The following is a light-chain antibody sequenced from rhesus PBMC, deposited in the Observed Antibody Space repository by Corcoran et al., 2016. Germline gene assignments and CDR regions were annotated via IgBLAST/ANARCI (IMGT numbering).Light chain of an antibody. V-gene: IGLV2-32*02. CDR2: EVS. CDR3: SSYAGSNTFI. J-gene: IGLJ1*01. CDR1: SRDIGGYNY. Sequence: QAALTQPRSVSGSPGQSVTISCTGTSRDIGGYNYVSWYQQHPGTAPKLMIYEVSKRPSGVSDRFSGSKSVNTASLTIAGLQAEDEADYYCSSYAGSNTFIFGAGTRLTVL.